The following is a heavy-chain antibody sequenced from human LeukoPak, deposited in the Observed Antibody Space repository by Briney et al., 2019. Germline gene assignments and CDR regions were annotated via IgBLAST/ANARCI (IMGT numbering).Heavy chain of an antibody. Sequence: SETLSLTCSVSGGSINSNSRHWDWIRQAPGKGLEWIENIYYSGTTSYNPSLKSRVTISVDTSKNQFSLRLSSVTAADTAVYYCARRGDILTDYAFDYWGQGTLVTVSS. CDR1: GGSINSNSRH. D-gene: IGHD3-9*01. J-gene: IGHJ4*02. CDR3: ARRGDILTDYAFDY. V-gene: IGHV4-39*01. CDR2: IYYSGTT.